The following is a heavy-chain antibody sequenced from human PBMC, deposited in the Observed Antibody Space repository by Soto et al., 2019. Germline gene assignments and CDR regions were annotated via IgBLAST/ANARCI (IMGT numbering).Heavy chain of an antibody. D-gene: IGHD1-26*01. Sequence: GGSLRLSCAASGFTFDDYTMHWVRQAPGKGLEWVSLISWDGGSTYYADSVKGRFTISRDNSKNSLYLQMNSLRTEDTALYYCAKDKGGGSAGAFDYWGQGTLVTVSS. J-gene: IGHJ4*02. CDR2: ISWDGGST. V-gene: IGHV3-43*01. CDR3: AKDKGGGSAGAFDY. CDR1: GFTFDDYT.